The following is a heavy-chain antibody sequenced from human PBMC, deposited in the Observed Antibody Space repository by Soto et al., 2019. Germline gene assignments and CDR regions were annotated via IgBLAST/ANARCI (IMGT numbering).Heavy chain of an antibody. J-gene: IGHJ6*02. CDR3: ARDYRPLAAAGIYYYYYGIDV. CDR2: IKQDGSEK. CDR1: GFTFSSYW. Sequence: LRLSCAASGFTFSSYWMSWVRQAPGKGLEWVANIKQDGSEKYYVDSVKGRFTISRDNAKNSLYLQMNSLRAEDTAVYYCARDYRPLAAAGIYYYYYGIDVWGQGTTVTVYS. V-gene: IGHV3-7*01. D-gene: IGHD6-13*01.